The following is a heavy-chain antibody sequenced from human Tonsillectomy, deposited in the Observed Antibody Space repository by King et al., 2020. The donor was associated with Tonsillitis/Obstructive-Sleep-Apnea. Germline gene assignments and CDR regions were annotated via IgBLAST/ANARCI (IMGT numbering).Heavy chain of an antibody. CDR1: GYTFTSYY. CDR2: INPSGGST. J-gene: IGHJ6*03. Sequence: VQLVESGAEVKKPGASVKVSCKASGYTFTSYYMHWVRQAPGQGLEWMGIINPSGGSTSYAQKFQGRVTMTRDTSTSTVYMELSSLRSEDTAVYYCARDRMNTIFGPQSIDYYMDVWGKGTTVTVSS. CDR3: ARDRMNTIFGPQSIDYYMDV. V-gene: IGHV1-46*01. D-gene: IGHD3-3*01.